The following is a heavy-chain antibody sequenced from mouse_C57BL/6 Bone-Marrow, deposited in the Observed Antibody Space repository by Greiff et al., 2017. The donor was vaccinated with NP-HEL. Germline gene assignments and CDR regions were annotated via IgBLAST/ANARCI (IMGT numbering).Heavy chain of an antibody. V-gene: IGHV1-47*01. CDR3: ARGGNYWYYFDY. CDR1: GYTFTTYP. Sequence: QVQLQQSGAELVKPGASVKMSCKASGYTFTTYPIEWVKQNHGKSLEWIGNFHPYNDDTEYIEKFKNKATLTVEKSSSTVYLELSRLTSDDSSVYYWARGGNYWYYFDYWGQGTTLTVSS. J-gene: IGHJ2*01. CDR2: FHPYNDDT. D-gene: IGHD2-1*01.